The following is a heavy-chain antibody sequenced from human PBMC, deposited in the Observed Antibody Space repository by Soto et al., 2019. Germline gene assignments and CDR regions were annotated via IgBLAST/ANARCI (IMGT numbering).Heavy chain of an antibody. V-gene: IGHV4-31*03. Sequence: SETLSLTCSVSGGSVSSNIYYWTWIRQHPGKGPEWIGHIYYSGSTYYNPSLKSRVTISLDMSKNQFSLKLTSVSAADTAVYYCARGYDYDSGGYLFDYWGQGTLVTVSS. CDR3: ARGYDYDSGGYLFDY. CDR1: GGSVSSNIYY. CDR2: IYYSGST. J-gene: IGHJ4*02. D-gene: IGHD3-22*01.